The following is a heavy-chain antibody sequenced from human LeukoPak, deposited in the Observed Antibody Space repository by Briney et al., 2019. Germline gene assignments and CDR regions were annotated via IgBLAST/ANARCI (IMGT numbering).Heavy chain of an antibody. CDR1: GGSFSGYY. D-gene: IGHD5-18*01. V-gene: IGHV4-34*01. CDR2: INHSGST. J-gene: IGHJ4*02. Sequence: PSETLSLTCPVYGGSFSGYYWSWIRQPPGKGLEWIGEINHSGSTNYNPSLKSRVTISVDTSKNQFSLKLSSVTAADTAVYYCARGNSYGYIRFDYWGQGTLVTVSS. CDR3: ARGNSYGYIRFDY.